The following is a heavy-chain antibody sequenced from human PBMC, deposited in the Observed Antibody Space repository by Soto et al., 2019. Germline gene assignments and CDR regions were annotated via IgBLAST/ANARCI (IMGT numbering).Heavy chain of an antibody. CDR1: GFSLNTSGVG. D-gene: IGHD6-19*01. CDR3: THATGSSGWGTMDS. J-gene: IGHJ4*02. V-gene: IGHV2-5*02. CDR2: VYWDDDK. Sequence: QITLKESGPTLVKPTQTLTLTCTFFGFSLNTSGVGVGWVRQPPGKALEWLALVYWDDDKRDNPALRSRITITKTPSQNQVVLTMTNMDPLAAANYPCTHATGSSGWGTMDSGGQGILVTVAS.